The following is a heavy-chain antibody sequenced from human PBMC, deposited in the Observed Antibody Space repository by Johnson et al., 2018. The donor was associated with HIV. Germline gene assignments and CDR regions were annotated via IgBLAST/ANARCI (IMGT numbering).Heavy chain of an antibody. Sequence: VQLVESGGGLVQPGESLRLSCAASGFTFSDYYMSWIRQAPGKGLAWVSYISSSGSTIYYADSVKGRFTISRDNAKNSLYLQMNSLRAGDTAVYYCARGLSSGYSGYAFDIWGQGTMVTVSS. CDR2: ISSSGSTI. V-gene: IGHV3-11*04. J-gene: IGHJ3*02. D-gene: IGHD3-22*01. CDR3: ARGLSSGYSGYAFDI. CDR1: GFTFSDYY.